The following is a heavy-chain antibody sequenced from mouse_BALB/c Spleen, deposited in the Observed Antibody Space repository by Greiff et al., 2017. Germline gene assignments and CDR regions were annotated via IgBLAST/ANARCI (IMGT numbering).Heavy chain of an antibody. CDR1: GFTFSSYA. CDR3: ARDNYRSSAY. J-gene: IGHJ3*01. D-gene: IGHD2-14*01. CDR2: ISSGGSYT. Sequence: EVKLVESGGGLVKPGGSLKLSCAASGFTFSSYAMSWVRQSPEKRLEWVAEISSGGSYTYYPDTVTGRFTISRDNAKNTLYLEMSSLRSEDTAMYYCARDNYRSSAYWGQGTLVTVSA. V-gene: IGHV5-9-4*01.